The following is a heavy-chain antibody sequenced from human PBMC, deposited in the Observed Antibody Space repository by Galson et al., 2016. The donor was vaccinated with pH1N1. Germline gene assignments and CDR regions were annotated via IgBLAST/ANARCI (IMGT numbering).Heavy chain of an antibody. D-gene: IGHD4-17*01. V-gene: IGHV5-51*03. J-gene: IGHJ3*02. CDR1: GYSFTSQW. Sequence: QSGAEVKKPGESLKISRKASGYSFTSQWIAWVRQVPGKGLEWVGVVNPGGSTIRYSPTFQGQVTISSDKSISTAYLQWTSLRASDTATYYCARQYDFGDYREGAFDIWGQGTVVIVSS. CDR2: VNPGGSTI. CDR3: ARQYDFGDYREGAFDI.